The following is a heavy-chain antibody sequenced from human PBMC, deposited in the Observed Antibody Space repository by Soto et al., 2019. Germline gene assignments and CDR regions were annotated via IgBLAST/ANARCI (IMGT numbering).Heavy chain of an antibody. Sequence: PGESLKISCKGSGYNFNTYWTAWVRQMPGKGLEWMGFIYPGDSDTRYSPSFQGQVTISADKSINTAYLQWRTLKASDTAIYYCARHMEAHSHLYYGMDVWGQGTTVTVSS. V-gene: IGHV5-51*01. CDR3: ARHMEAHSHLYYGMDV. CDR2: IYPGDSDT. D-gene: IGHD3-10*01. CDR1: GYNFNTYW. J-gene: IGHJ6*02.